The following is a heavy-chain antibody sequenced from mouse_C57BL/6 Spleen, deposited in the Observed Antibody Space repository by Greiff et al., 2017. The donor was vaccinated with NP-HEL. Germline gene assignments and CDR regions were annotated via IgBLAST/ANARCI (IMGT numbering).Heavy chain of an antibody. CDR2: IYPRSGNT. J-gene: IGHJ3*01. CDR1: GYTFTSYG. CDR3: ARSSYDYDGPWFAY. Sequence: QVQLKESGAELARPGASVKLSCKASGYTFTSYGISWVKQRTGQGLEWIGEIYPRSGNTYYNEKFKGKATLTADKSSSTAYMELRSLTSEDSAVYFCARSSYDYDGPWFAYWGQGTLVTVSA. D-gene: IGHD2-4*01. V-gene: IGHV1-81*01.